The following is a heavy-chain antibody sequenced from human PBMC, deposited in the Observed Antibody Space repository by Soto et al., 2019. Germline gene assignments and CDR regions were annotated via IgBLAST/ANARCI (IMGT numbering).Heavy chain of an antibody. Sequence: QVQLVQSGADMKKPGASVEVSCKASGYTFTSYAVHWVRQAPGQRLEWMGWINTVNGRTKYSQKFQGRITIIRDTSATTSYMELSSLTAEDTAVYFCARGLIVIAPFAFWGQGTLVTVSS. J-gene: IGHJ4*02. CDR2: INTVNGRT. CDR1: GYTFTSYA. D-gene: IGHD1-26*01. CDR3: ARGLIVIAPFAF. V-gene: IGHV1-3*04.